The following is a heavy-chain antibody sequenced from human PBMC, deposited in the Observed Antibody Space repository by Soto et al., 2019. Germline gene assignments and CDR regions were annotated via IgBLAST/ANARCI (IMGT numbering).Heavy chain of an antibody. CDR3: ARDYYYGSGSYYPRPIKYGMDV. J-gene: IGHJ6*02. CDR1: GYTFTSYY. CDR2: INPNSGGT. V-gene: IGHV1-2*04. Sequence: EASVKVSCKASGYTFTSYYMHWVRQAPGQGLEWMGWINPNSGGTNYAQKFQGWVTMTRDTSISTAYMELSRLRSDDTAVYYCARDYYYGSGSYYPRPIKYGMDVWGQGTTVTVSS. D-gene: IGHD3-10*01.